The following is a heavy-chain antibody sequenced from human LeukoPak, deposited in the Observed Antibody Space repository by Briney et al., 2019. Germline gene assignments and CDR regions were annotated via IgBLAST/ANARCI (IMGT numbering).Heavy chain of an antibody. CDR3: TKNQILDDTGSWYTY. D-gene: IGHD6-13*01. CDR2: ISDGGGRT. J-gene: IGHJ4*02. CDR1: GFTFRTYA. Sequence: AGVSLRLSCGASGFTFRTYAMSWVRQAPGKGLEGVSGISDGGGRTFYAESVKGRFTVSRDNSRNTLYLRMNSLRAEDTAIYYCTKNQILDDTGSWYTYWGQGTLVTVSS. V-gene: IGHV3-23*01.